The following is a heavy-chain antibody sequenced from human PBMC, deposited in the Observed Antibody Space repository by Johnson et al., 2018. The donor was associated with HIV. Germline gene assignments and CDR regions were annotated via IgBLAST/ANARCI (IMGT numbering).Heavy chain of an antibody. CDR2: IRYDGSNK. CDR3: ARRWELGETAFDI. D-gene: IGHD1-26*01. CDR1: GFTFSSYG. Sequence: QMQLVESGGGLVQPGGSLRLSCAASGFTFSSYGMHWVRQAPGKGLEWVAFIRYDGSNKYYADSVKGRFTISRDNSKNTLYVQMNSLSAEDTAVYSCARRWELGETAFDIWGQGTMVTVSS. V-gene: IGHV3-30*02. J-gene: IGHJ3*02.